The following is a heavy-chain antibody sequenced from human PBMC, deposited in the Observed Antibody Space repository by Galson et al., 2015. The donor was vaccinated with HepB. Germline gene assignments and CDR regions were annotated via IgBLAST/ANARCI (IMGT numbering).Heavy chain of an antibody. J-gene: IGHJ4*02. D-gene: IGHD3-22*01. CDR2: IIPIFGTA. V-gene: IGHV1-69*13. Sequence: SVKVSCKASGGTFSSYAISWVRQAPGQGLEWMGGIIPIFGTANYAQKFQGRVTITADESTSTAYMELSSLRSEDTAVYYCARVKPFLTYYYDSSGYDALDYWGQGTLVTVSS. CDR3: ARVKPFLTYYYDSSGYDALDY. CDR1: GGTFSSYA.